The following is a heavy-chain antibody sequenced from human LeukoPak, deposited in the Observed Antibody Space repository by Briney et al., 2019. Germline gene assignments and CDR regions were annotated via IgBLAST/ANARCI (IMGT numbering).Heavy chain of an antibody. CDR1: GGSISSSSYY. V-gene: IGHV4-31*03. J-gene: IGHJ5*02. CDR2: IYYSGST. D-gene: IGHD3-22*01. Sequence: PSETLSLTCTVSGGSISSSSYYWGWIRQPPGKGLEWIGYIYYSGSTYYNPSLKSRVTISVDTSKNQFSLKLSSVTAADTAVYYCARDRAYYDSSHNWFDPWGQGTLVTVSS. CDR3: ARDRAYYDSSHNWFDP.